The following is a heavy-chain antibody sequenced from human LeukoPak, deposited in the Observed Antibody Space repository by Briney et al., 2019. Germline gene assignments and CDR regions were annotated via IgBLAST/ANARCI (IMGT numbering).Heavy chain of an antibody. Sequence: SETLSLTCAVYGGSFSGYYWSWIRQPPGKGLEWIGEINHSGSTNYNPSLKTRLSISIDTSKNQFSLKLNSVSAADTAVYYCARVVAAAGNNWFDPWGQGTLVTVSS. CDR3: ARVVAAAGNNWFDP. V-gene: IGHV4-34*01. D-gene: IGHD6-13*01. CDR1: GGSFSGYY. J-gene: IGHJ5*02. CDR2: INHSGST.